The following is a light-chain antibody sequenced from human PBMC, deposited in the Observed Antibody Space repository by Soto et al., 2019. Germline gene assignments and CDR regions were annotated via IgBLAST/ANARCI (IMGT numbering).Light chain of an antibody. Sequence: DLQMTQSPSSLSASVGDRVTITCRASQNINNYLNWYQQKPGKTPNLLIYGASSLQSGVPSRFSGSGSGTDFTLTISRLEPEDFAVYYCQQYGSSPPYTFGQGTKLEIK. CDR3: QQYGSSPPYT. CDR1: QNINNY. CDR2: GAS. J-gene: IGKJ2*01. V-gene: IGKV1-39*01.